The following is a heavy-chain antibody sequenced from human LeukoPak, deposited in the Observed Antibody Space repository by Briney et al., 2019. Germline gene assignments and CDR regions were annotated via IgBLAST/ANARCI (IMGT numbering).Heavy chain of an antibody. D-gene: IGHD3-22*01. CDR3: ASGLRYYYDSSGYFDY. Sequence: ASVKVSCKASGGTFGSYAISWVRQAPGQGLEWMGGIIPIFGTANYAQKFQGRVTITTDESTSTAYMELSSLRSEDTAVYYCASGLRYYYDSSGYFDYWGQGTLVTVSS. V-gene: IGHV1-69*05. CDR2: IIPIFGTA. CDR1: GGTFGSYA. J-gene: IGHJ4*02.